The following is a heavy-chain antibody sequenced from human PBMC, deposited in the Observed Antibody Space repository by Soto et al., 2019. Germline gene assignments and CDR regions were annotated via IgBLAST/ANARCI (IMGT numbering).Heavy chain of an antibody. J-gene: IGHJ4*01. CDR3: ASGDSSGYPFDY. V-gene: IGHV4-30-4*08. Sequence: QMQLQESGPGLVQASQTLSLTCSVSGGSVSGGGYYWTWIRQLPGKGLEWIGNIEYSGSTSYNPSLKSRLTISVDTSKNQFSLKLSSVTAADTAVYYCASGDSSGYPFDYWGQGTLVTVSS. D-gene: IGHD3-22*01. CDR2: IEYSGST. CDR1: GGSVSGGGYY.